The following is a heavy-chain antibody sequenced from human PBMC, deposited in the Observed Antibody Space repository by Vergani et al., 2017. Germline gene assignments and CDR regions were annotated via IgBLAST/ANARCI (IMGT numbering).Heavy chain of an antibody. CDR1: GFTFSDYY. CDR3: ARDRGIPYSSGWYVGY. V-gene: IGHV3-11*01. Sequence: QVQLVESGGGLVKPGGSLRLSCAASGFTFSDYYMSWIRQAPGKGLEWVSYISSSGSTIYYADSVKGRFTISRDNAKTSLYLQMNSLRDEYTAVYYCARDRGIPYSSGWYVGYWGQGTLVTVSS. CDR2: ISSSGSTI. J-gene: IGHJ4*02. D-gene: IGHD6-19*01.